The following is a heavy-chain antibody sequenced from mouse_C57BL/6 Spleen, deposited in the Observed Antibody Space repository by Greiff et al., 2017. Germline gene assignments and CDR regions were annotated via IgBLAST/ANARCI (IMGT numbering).Heavy chain of an antibody. V-gene: IGHV5-17*01. CDR2: ISSGSSTI. Sequence: EVQLQESGGGLVKPGGSLKLSCAASGFTFSDYGMHWVRQAPEKGLEWVAYISSGSSTIYYADTVKGRFTISRDNAKNTLFLQMTSLRSEDTAMYYCARRTPTWFAYWGQGTLVTVSA. CDR3: ARRTPTWFAY. J-gene: IGHJ3*01. CDR1: GFTFSDYG.